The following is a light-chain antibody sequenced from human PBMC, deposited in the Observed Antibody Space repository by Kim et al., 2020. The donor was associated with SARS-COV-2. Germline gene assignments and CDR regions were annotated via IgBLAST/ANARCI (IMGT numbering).Light chain of an antibody. V-gene: IGKV1-13*02. CDR2: DAS. Sequence: SFVGDRVTITCLTSQDINTGLAWYQQKSGSPPKLLIYDASNLESGVPSRFSGSGSGTDFTLTISSLQAEDFATYYCQQFKTLPISFGQGTRLEIK. CDR1: QDINTG. CDR3: QQFKTLPIS. J-gene: IGKJ5*01.